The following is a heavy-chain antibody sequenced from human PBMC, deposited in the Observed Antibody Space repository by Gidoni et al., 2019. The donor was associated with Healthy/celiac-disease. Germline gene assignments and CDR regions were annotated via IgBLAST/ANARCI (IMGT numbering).Heavy chain of an antibody. Sequence: QITLKESGPTLVKPTQTLTLTCTFSGFSLSTSGVGVGWIRQPPGKALEWLALIYWNDDKRYSPSLKSRLTITKDTSKNQVVLTMTNMDPVDTATYYCAHRKEKRYSSGWYSRGQYFDYWGQGTLVTVSS. D-gene: IGHD6-19*01. V-gene: IGHV2-5*01. CDR3: AHRKEKRYSSGWYSRGQYFDY. CDR1: GFSLSTSGVG. J-gene: IGHJ4*02. CDR2: IYWNDDK.